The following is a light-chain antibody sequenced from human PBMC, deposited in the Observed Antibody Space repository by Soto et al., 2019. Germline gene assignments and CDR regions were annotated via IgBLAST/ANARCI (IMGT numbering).Light chain of an antibody. CDR1: QNINRL. CDR3: QQSYGPPRA. Sequence: DMEMTQSPYTLAAKVGDKGSIPCHEKQNINRLLAWYQQKPGKPPQLLIYDASILQSGVPSRFSFSVSGRDFTLTISSLQPNAFATFFCQQSYGPPRAFGQGTRLEI. V-gene: IGKV1-39*01. J-gene: IGKJ5*01. CDR2: DAS.